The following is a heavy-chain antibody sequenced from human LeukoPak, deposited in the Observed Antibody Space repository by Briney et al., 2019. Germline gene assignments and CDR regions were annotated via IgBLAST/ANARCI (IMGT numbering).Heavy chain of an antibody. Sequence: KPSETLSLTCTVSGGSISSYYWSWIRQPPGKGLEWIGYIYYSGSTNYNPSLKSRVTISVDTSMNHFSLKLSSVTAADTAVYYCARVVAGPYYFDYWGQGTLVTVSS. CDR1: GGSISSYY. D-gene: IGHD6-19*01. CDR2: IYYSGST. CDR3: ARVVAGPYYFDY. J-gene: IGHJ4*02. V-gene: IGHV4-59*01.